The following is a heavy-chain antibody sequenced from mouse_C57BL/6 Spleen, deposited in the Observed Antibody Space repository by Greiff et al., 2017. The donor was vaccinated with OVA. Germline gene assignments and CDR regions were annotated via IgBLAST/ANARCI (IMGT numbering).Heavy chain of an antibody. CDR2: IYPGDGDT. V-gene: IGHV1-80*01. CDR1: GYAFSSYW. Sequence: QVQLKESGAELVKPGASVKISCKASGYAFSSYWMNWVKQRPGKGLEWIGQIYPGDGDTNYNGKFKGKATLTADKSSSTAYMQLSSLTSEDSAVYFCARGGNYYGSDFDYWGQGTTLTVSS. CDR3: ARGGNYYGSDFDY. D-gene: IGHD1-1*01. J-gene: IGHJ2*01.